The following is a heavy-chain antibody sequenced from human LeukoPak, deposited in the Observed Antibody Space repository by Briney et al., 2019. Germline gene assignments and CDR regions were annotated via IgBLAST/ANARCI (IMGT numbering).Heavy chain of an antibody. CDR3: ASAYGDYRYYFDY. J-gene: IGHJ4*02. D-gene: IGHD4-17*01. V-gene: IGHV3-21*01. Sequence: PGGSLRLSCAASGFTFSSYSMNWVRQAPGKGLEWVSSISSSSSYIYYADSVKGRFTISRDTPKTTLYLQMNSLRAEDTAVYYCASAYGDYRYYFDYWGQGTLVTVSS. CDR2: ISSSSSYI. CDR1: GFTFSSYS.